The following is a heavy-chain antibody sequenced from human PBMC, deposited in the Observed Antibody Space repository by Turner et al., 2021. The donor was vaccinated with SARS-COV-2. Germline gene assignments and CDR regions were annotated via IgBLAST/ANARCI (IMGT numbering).Heavy chain of an antibody. Sequence: QVQLQHWCAGLLKPSETLSLTCAVYVGSFSGYYWSWFRQPPGKGLEWIGEINHSGSTNYTPSLKSRVTISVDTSKNQFSLKLSSVTAADTAVYYCAIKLWYISGWYAVDPWGQGTLVTVSS. CDR1: VGSFSGYY. CDR2: INHSGST. D-gene: IGHD6-19*01. V-gene: IGHV4-34*01. J-gene: IGHJ5*02. CDR3: AIKLWYISGWYAVDP.